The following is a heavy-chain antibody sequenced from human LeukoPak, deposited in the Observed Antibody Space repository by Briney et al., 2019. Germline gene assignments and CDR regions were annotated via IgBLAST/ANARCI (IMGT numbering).Heavy chain of an antibody. CDR2: ISSSGSTI. Sequence: GGSLRLSCAASGFTFSDYYMSWIRQAPGKGLEWVSYISSSGSTIYYADSVKGRFTISRDNAKNSLYLQMNSLRAEDTAVYYCAKDLWFGESLPDYWGQGTLVTVSS. D-gene: IGHD3-10*01. J-gene: IGHJ4*02. CDR1: GFTFSDYY. V-gene: IGHV3-11*04. CDR3: AKDLWFGESLPDY.